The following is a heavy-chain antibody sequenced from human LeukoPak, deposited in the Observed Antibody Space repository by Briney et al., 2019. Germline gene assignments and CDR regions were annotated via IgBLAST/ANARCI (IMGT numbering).Heavy chain of an antibody. D-gene: IGHD6-13*01. CDR2: INHSGST. Sequence: SETLSLTCAVSGYSISSGYYWGWIRQPPGKGLEWIGEINHSGSTNYNPSLKSRVTISVDTSKNQFSLKLSSVTAADAAVYYCARGGSSWYGVGFDYWGQGTLVTVSS. CDR3: ARGGSSWYGVGFDY. V-gene: IGHV4-38-2*01. J-gene: IGHJ4*02. CDR1: GYSISSGYY.